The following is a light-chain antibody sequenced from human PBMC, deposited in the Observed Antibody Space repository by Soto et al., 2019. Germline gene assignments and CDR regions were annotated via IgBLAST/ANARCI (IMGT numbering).Light chain of an antibody. CDR1: QSVSSY. J-gene: IGKJ1*01. Sequence: EIVLTQSPATLSLSPGERATLSCRASQSVSSYLAWYQQKPGQAPRLLIYDASNRATDIPARFSGSGSGTAFTLTIRSLEPEDFAVYYCLQRSGWPWTFGQGTKVEIK. V-gene: IGKV3-11*01. CDR3: LQRSGWPWT. CDR2: DAS.